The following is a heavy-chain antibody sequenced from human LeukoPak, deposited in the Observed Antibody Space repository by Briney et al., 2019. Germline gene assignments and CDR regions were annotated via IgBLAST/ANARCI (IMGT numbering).Heavy chain of an antibody. CDR2: MNPNSGNT. CDR1: GYTFTSCD. CDR3: TRGSSGRRDN. V-gene: IGHV1-8*01. J-gene: IGHJ4*02. Sequence: ASVKVSCKASGYTFTSCDTNWVRQATGQGLEWMGWMNPNSGNTGYGQSFQGRITMTRDISIGTAYMELSNLTSEDKAIYYCTRGSSGRRDNWGQGTLVTVSA. D-gene: IGHD6-19*01.